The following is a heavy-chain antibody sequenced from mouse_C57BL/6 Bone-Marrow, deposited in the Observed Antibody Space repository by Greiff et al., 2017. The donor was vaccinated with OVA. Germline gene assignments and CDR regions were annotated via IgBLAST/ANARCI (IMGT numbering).Heavy chain of an antibody. CDR3: ARGSRDAMDY. CDR1: GYTFTSYG. V-gene: IGHV1-81*01. Sequence: QVQLQQSGAELARPGASVKLSCKASGYTFTSYGISWVKQRTGQGLEWIGEIYPRSGNTYYNEKFKGKATLTADKSSSTAYMELRSLTSEDSAVYFCARGSRDAMDYWGQGTSGTVSS. CDR2: IYPRSGNT. J-gene: IGHJ4*01. D-gene: IGHD1-1*01.